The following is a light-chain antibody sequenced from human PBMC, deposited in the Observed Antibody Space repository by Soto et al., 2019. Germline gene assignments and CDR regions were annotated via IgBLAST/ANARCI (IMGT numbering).Light chain of an antibody. J-gene: IGLJ1*01. CDR2: DTS. CDR1: TGAVTSGHY. Sequence: QAVVTQEPSLTVSPGGTVTLTCGSSTGAVTSGHYPYWFQQKPGQAPRTLIYDTSNKHSWTPARFSGSLLGGKAALTLSGAQPEDEAEYYCLLSYSAAYYVFGTGPKVTVL. V-gene: IGLV7-46*01. CDR3: LLSYSAAYYV.